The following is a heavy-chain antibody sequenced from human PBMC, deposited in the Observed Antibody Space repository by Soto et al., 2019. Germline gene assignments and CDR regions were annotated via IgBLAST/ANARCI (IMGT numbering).Heavy chain of an antibody. CDR1: GGSFSGYY. CDR2: INHSGST. D-gene: IGHD3-10*01. V-gene: IGHV4-34*01. J-gene: IGHJ6*02. CDR3: ARAPPHYYGSGSYGGYYYGMDV. Sequence: PSETLSLTCAVYGGSFSGYYWRWIRQPPVQGLEWIGEINHSGSTNYNPSLKSRVTISVDTSKNQFSLKLSSVTAADTAVYYCARAPPHYYGSGSYGGYYYGMDVWGQGTTVT.